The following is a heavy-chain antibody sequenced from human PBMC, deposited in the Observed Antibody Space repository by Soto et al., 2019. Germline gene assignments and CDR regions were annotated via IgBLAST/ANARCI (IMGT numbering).Heavy chain of an antibody. V-gene: IGHV1-18*01. CDR1: GYTFTSYG. CDR2: ISAHNGNT. CDR3: ARGRYGDY. Sequence: QVHLVQSGAEVKKPGASVKVSCKGSGYTFTSYGITWGRQAPGQGLGWMGWISAHNGNTDYAQKHQGRVTVTRDTSTSTAYVELRSLRSDDTAVYYCARGRYGDYWGQGALVTVSS. D-gene: IGHD1-1*01. J-gene: IGHJ4*02.